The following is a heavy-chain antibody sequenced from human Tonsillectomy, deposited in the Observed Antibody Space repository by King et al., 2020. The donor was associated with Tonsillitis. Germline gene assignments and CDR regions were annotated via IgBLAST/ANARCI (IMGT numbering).Heavy chain of an antibody. D-gene: IGHD4/OR15-4a*01. J-gene: IGHJ4*02. CDR1: GYSFTSFW. Sequence: QLVQSGAEVKKPGESLKISCAGSGYSFTSFWIAWVRQVPGKGLEWMGIVYPYDSDIRYSPSFHGQVTISADKSAAYLQWSSLKAPDTAIYYCARYNYGAPLHYWGQGTLVTVSS. CDR3: ARYNYGAPLHY. V-gene: IGHV5-51*01. CDR2: VYPYDSDI.